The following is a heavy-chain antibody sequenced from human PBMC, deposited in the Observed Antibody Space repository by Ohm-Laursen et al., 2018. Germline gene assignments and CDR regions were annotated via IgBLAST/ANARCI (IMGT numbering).Heavy chain of an antibody. CDR1: GFTFTSSA. CDR3: AADRVVGATGFDI. CDR2: IVVGSGNT. Sequence: SVTVSCKASGFTFTSSAVQWVRQARGQRLEWIGWIVVGSGNTNYAQKFQERVTITRDMSTSTAYMELSSLRSEDTAVYYWAADRVVGATGFDIWGQGTMVTVSS. D-gene: IGHD1-26*01. V-gene: IGHV1-58*01. J-gene: IGHJ3*02.